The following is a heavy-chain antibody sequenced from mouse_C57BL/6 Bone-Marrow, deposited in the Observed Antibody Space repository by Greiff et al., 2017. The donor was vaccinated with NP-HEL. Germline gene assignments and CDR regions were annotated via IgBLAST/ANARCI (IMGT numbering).Heavy chain of an antibody. Sequence: EVQLQASGGGLVKPGGSLKLSCAASGFTFSDYGMHWVRQAPEKGLEWVSYISSGRSTIYYATTVQGRFTISRDNAKNTLVLQMTSLRSEDTAMYYCARPGYDYYFDYWGKGTTLTVSS. V-gene: IGHV5-17*01. D-gene: IGHD2-13*01. CDR1: GFTFSDYG. J-gene: IGHJ2*01. CDR3: ARPGYDYYFDY. CDR2: ISSGRSTI.